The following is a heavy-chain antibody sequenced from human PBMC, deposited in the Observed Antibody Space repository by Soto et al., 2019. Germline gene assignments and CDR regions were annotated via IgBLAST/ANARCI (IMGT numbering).Heavy chain of an antibody. CDR2: IYYSGST. D-gene: IGHD6-13*01. CDR3: AREVMDSSSWGGYYYGMDV. Sequence: SETLSLTCTVSGGSISSGGYYWSWIRQHPGKGLEWIGYIYYSGSTYYNPSLKSRVTISVDTSKNQFSLKLSSVTAADTAVYYCAREVMDSSSWGGYYYGMDVWGQGTTVTVSS. V-gene: IGHV4-31*03. J-gene: IGHJ6*02. CDR1: GGSISSGGYY.